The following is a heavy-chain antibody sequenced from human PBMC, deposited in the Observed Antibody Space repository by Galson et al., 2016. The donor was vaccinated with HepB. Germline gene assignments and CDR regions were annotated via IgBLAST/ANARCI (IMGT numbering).Heavy chain of an antibody. CDR1: GGSSTTYP. CDR2: IIPIFGIT. CDR3: AREEGLSSAKDYGMDV. V-gene: IGHV1-69*04. J-gene: IGHJ6*04. Sequence: SVKVSCKASGGSSTTYPISWVRQAPGQGLEWMGRIIPIFGITNYAQSFQGRVTITADKSTTTVYMELSSLRSEDTAMYYCAREEGLSSAKDYGMDVWGKGTTVTVSS. D-gene: IGHD2-15*01.